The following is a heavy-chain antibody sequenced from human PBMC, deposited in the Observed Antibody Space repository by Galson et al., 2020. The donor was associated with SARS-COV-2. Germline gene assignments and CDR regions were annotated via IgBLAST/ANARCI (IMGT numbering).Heavy chain of an antibody. CDR2: INHSGST. CDR1: GGSFSGYY. J-gene: IGHJ5*02. CDR3: ARGSAAAGTGQDWFDP. Sequence: ETSETLSLTCAVYGGSFSGYYWSWIRQPPGKGLEWIGEINHSGSTNYKLSLKSRVTISVDTSKNQFSLRLSSVTAADTALYYCARGSAAAGTGQDWFDPWGQGTLVTVSS. D-gene: IGHD6-13*01. V-gene: IGHV4-34*01.